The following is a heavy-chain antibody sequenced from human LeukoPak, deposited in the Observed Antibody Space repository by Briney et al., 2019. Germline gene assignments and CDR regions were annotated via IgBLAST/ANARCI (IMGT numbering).Heavy chain of an antibody. CDR2: ISAFNDNT. V-gene: IGHV1-18*01. CDR3: ARSPPSTGYDRFDT. D-gene: IGHD5-12*01. J-gene: IGHJ4*02. Sequence: ASVKVSCKASGYMFNIYGISWVRQAPGQGLEWMGWISAFNDNTNYARNFQDRVTMTTDTSTSTAYMELTSLRSDDTAVYYCARSPPSTGYDRFDTWGQGTLVTVSS. CDR1: GYMFNIYG.